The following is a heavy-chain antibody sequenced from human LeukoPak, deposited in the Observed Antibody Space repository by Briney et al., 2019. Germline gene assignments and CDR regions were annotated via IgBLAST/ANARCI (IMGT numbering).Heavy chain of an antibody. CDR3: ARDPNGDYIGAFDFQR. CDR2: IRGSGCHT. Sequence: GGSLRLSCVASGFTFSNYDMMWVRQTQERRLEWVSAIRGSGCHTFYADSVKGRFTISRDNFKNTLYLQMNSLRADDSAVYYCARDPNGDYIGAFDFQRWGLGTLVTVSS. D-gene: IGHD4-17*01. J-gene: IGHJ1*01. V-gene: IGHV3-23*01. CDR1: GFTFSNYD.